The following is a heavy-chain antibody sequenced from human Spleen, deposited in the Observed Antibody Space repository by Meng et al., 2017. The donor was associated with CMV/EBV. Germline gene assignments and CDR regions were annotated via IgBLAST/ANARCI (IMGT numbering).Heavy chain of an antibody. J-gene: IGHJ3*02. CDR1: GVSVSSDN. CDR2: INAIGGAT. D-gene: IGHD3-22*01. Sequence: GGSLRLSCAVSGVSVSSDNWWSWVRQPQGKGPEWVSSINAIGGATYYADSVRGRFTISRANSRNTLSLYLTNLRADDTALYYCTKPLTYYYDSPPEIWGQGTMVTVSS. V-gene: IGHV3-23*01. CDR3: TKPLTYYYDSPPEI.